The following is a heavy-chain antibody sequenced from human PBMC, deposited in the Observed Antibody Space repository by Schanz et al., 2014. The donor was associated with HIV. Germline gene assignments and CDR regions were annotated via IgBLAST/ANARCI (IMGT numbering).Heavy chain of an antibody. J-gene: IGHJ6*02. CDR2: ISGGGGDT. CDR3: ARSPSYGMDV. CDR1: GFTFSDYH. V-gene: IGHV3-11*06. Sequence: QVHLVESGGGLVKPGGSLRLSCAASGFTFSDYHMSWIRQAPGKGREWVSGISGGGGDTYYADSVKGRFTISRDNSKNTLSLHMNSLRAEDTAVYYCARSPSYGMDVWGQGTTVTVSS.